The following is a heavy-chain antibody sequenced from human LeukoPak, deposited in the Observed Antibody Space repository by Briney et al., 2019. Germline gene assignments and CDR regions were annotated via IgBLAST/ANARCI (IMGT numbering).Heavy chain of an antibody. D-gene: IGHD5-18*01. CDR3: ARQGYSYAKGWFDP. J-gene: IGHJ5*02. CDR1: GGSISSSSYY. CDR2: IYYSGST. V-gene: IGHV4-39*07. Sequence: SETLSLTCTVSGGSISSSSYYWGWIRQPPGKGLEWIGSIYYSGSTYYNPSLKSRVTISVDTSKNQFSLKLSSVTAADTAVYYCARQGYSYAKGWFDPWGQGTLVTVSS.